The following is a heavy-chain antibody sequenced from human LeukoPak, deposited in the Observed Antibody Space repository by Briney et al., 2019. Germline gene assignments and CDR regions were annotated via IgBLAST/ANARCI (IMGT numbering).Heavy chain of an antibody. Sequence: ASVKVSCKASGYTFIRNYMLWVRQAPGQGLEWMGIINPSDGRTRYAQNFQGRVTMIRDTSTSTVYMELSSLRSEDTAVYYCARDGASVFGSLEPDSWGQGTLVTVSS. CDR3: ARDGASVFGSLEPDS. CDR2: INPSDGRT. V-gene: IGHV1-46*01. J-gene: IGHJ4*02. D-gene: IGHD2-8*01. CDR1: GYTFIRNY.